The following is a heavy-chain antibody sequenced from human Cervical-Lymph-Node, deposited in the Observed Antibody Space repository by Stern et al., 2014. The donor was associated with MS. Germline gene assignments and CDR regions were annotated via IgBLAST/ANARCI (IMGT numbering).Heavy chain of an antibody. D-gene: IGHD2/OR15-2a*01. CDR1: GFTLSSYA. V-gene: IGHV3-30*01. CDR3: ARVWTTFSVHFYYGMDV. CDR2: VSNDGSDK. J-gene: IGHJ6*02. Sequence: VQLGESGGGVVQPGRSLRLSCAASGFTLSSYALHWVRQAPGKGLEWVAVVSNDGSDKYYANSVKGRFTISRDNSKNTLDLQMNSLRPEDTAVYYCARVWTTFSVHFYYGMDVWGQGTTVTVSS.